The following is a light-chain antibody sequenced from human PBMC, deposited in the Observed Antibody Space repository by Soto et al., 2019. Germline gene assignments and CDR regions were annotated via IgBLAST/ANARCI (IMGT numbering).Light chain of an antibody. CDR3: SSYAGSNNVI. Sequence: QSVLTQPPSASGSPGQSVTISCTGTSSDVGGYNSVSWFQQHPGKAPKLMIYEVSKRLSGVPDRFSGPKSGNTASLTVSGLHAEYEADYYCSSYAGSNNVIFGGGTKLTVL. J-gene: IGLJ2*01. CDR2: EVS. V-gene: IGLV2-8*01. CDR1: SSDVGGYNS.